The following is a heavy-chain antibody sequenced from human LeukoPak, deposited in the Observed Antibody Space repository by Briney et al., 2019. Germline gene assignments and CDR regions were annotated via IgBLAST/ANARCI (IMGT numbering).Heavy chain of an antibody. CDR1: GYTFTSYD. D-gene: IGHD3-22*01. V-gene: IGHV1-8*01. CDR3: ARGGDHYDSSGYGGYFDY. CDR2: MNPNSGNT. J-gene: IGHJ4*02. Sequence: ASVKVSCKPSGYTFTSYDINWVRQATGQGLEWMGWMNPNSGNTGYAQKFQGRVTKTRNTSISTAYMELSSLRSEDTAVYYCARGGDHYDSSGYGGYFDYWGQGTLVTVSS.